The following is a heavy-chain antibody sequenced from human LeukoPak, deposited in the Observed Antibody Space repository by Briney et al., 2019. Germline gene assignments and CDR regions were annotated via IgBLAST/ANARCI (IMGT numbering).Heavy chain of an antibody. CDR2: IYYSGST. CDR3: ARGVLMVYAIGGEFDY. CDR1: GGSISSGGYH. J-gene: IGHJ4*02. D-gene: IGHD2-8*01. Sequence: SQTLSLTCTVSGGSISSGGYHWSWIRQHPGKGLEWIGYIYYSGSTYYNPSLKSRVTISVDTSKNQFSLKLSSVTAADTAVYYCARGVLMVYAIGGEFDYWGQGTLVTVSS. V-gene: IGHV4-31*03.